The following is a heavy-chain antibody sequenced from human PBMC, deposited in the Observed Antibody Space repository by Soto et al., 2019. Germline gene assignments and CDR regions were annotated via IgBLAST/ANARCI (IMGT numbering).Heavy chain of an antibody. J-gene: IGHJ5*02. CDR1: GGSISSYY. CDR2: IYYSGST. CDR3: AREIQDIVLVPAAMRYNWFDP. V-gene: IGHV4-59*01. Sequence: VQLQESGPGLVKPSETLSLTCTVSGGSISSYYWSWIRQPPGKGLEWIGYIYYSGSTNYSPSLKSRVTISVDSSKNQFSLKLSSVTAADTAVYYCAREIQDIVLVPAAMRYNWFDPWGQGTLVTVSS. D-gene: IGHD2-2*01.